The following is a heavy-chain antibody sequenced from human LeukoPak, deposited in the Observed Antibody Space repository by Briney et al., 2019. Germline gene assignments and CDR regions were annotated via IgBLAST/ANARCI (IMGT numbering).Heavy chain of an antibody. V-gene: IGHV1-18*01. CDR2: ISAYNGNT. J-gene: IGHJ2*01. CDR3: ARHVYWDYHSRDNWYFDL. Sequence: GASVKVSCKASGYTFTSYGIGWVRQAPGQGLEWMGWISAYNGNTNYAQKLQGRVTMTTDTSTSTAYMELRSLRSDDTAVYYCARHVYWDYHSRDNWYFDLWGRGTLVTVSS. CDR1: GYTFTSYG. D-gene: IGHD1-7*01.